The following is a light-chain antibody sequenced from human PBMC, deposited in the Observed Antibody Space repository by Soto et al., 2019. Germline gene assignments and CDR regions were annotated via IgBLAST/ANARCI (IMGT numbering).Light chain of an antibody. J-gene: IGKJ4*01. CDR2: GAS. Sequence: DIVMTQSPDSLAVSLGEGATINCKCSQRVLDSSNNKNYLAWYQQKPGQAPRLLIYGASTRATGIPDRFSGSGSGTEFTLTISSLQSEDFAVYYCQHYNNWLGTFGGGTKVDIK. V-gene: IGKV4-1*01. CDR1: QRVLDSSNNKNY. CDR3: QHYNNWLGT.